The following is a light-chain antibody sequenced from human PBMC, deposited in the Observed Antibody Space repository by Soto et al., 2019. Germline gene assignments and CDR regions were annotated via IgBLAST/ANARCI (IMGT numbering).Light chain of an antibody. CDR1: QGITYW. CDR2: AAS. V-gene: IGKV1-12*01. CDR3: QQANSFPLT. J-gene: IGKJ5*01. Sequence: DIQMTQSPSSMSASLGDRVTITCRASQGITYWLAWYQQRPGRAPKCLIYAASILESGVPSRFTGSGSGTNFTLTINDLQPKDFATYFCQQANSFPLTFGQGTRLDLK.